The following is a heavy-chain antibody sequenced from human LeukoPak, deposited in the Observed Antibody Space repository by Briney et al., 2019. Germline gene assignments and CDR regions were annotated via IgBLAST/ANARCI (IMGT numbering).Heavy chain of an antibody. D-gene: IGHD6-6*01. V-gene: IGHV4-59*01. J-gene: IGHJ6*04. CDR3: ARDWVSSSIGYGMDV. CDR2: IYYSGST. CDR1: GGSISSYY. Sequence: SETLSLTCTVSGGSISSYYWSWIRQPPGKGLEWIGYIYYSGSTNYIPSLKSRVTISVDTSKNQLSLKLSSVTAADTAVYYCARDWVSSSIGYGMDVWGKGTTVTVSS.